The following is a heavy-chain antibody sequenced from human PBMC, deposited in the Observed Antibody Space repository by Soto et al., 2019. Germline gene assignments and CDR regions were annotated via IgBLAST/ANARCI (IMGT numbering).Heavy chain of an antibody. CDR1: GGTFSSYA. D-gene: IGHD4-17*01. CDR2: IIPIFGTA. CDR3: ARVPLDYGDYVRGGSTAATYYYYYYGMDV. J-gene: IGHJ6*02. V-gene: IGHV1-69*01. Sequence: QVQLVQSGAEVKKPGSSVKVSCKASGGTFSSYAISWVRQAPGQGLEWMGGIIPIFGTANYAQKFQGRVTITADESTSTAYMELSSLRSEDTAVYYCARVPLDYGDYVRGGSTAATYYYYYYGMDVWGQGTTVTVSS.